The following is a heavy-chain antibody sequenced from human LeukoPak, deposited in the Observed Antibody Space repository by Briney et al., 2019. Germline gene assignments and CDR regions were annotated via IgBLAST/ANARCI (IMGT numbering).Heavy chain of an antibody. CDR2: ICGSCGST. D-gene: IGHD4-23*01. CDR1: GFTLSSYA. Sequence: GGSLRLSCAASGFTLSSYAMSWVRQAPGKGPEWVSGICGSCGSTYYADSVKGRFTISRDNSKNTLYLQMNSLRAEDTAVYYCAKRRTTVVTLDAFDMWGQGTMVTVSS. V-gene: IGHV3-23*01. J-gene: IGHJ3*02. CDR3: AKRRTTVVTLDAFDM.